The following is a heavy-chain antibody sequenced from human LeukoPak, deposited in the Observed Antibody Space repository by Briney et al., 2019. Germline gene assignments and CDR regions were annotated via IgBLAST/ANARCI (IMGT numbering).Heavy chain of an antibody. V-gene: IGHV4-39*07. Sequence: SETLSLTCTVSGGSISSSNYYWGWIRQPPGKGLEWIGSIYYDGSTNYNPSLKSRVTISVDMSKNQFSLKLSSVTAADTAVYYCARDGSGTENDYWGQGTLVTVSS. CDR3: ARDGSGTENDY. CDR1: GGSISSSNYY. CDR2: IYYDGST. J-gene: IGHJ4*02. D-gene: IGHD3-10*01.